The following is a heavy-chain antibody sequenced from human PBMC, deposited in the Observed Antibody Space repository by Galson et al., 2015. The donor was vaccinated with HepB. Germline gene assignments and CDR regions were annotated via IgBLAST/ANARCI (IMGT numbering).Heavy chain of an antibody. CDR3: AKDDRLRLGELSLLDY. J-gene: IGHJ4*02. Sequence: SLRLSCAASGFTFDDYAMHWVRQAPGKGLEWVSGISWNSGSIGYADSVKGRFTISRDNAKNSLYLQMNSLRAEDTALYYCAKDDRLRLGELSLLDYWGQGTLVTVSS. V-gene: IGHV3-9*01. D-gene: IGHD3-16*02. CDR2: ISWNSGSI. CDR1: GFTFDDYA.